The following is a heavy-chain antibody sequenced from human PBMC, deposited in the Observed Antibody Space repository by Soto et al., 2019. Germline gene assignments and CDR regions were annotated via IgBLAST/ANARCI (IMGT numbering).Heavy chain of an antibody. CDR2: VIGTGGAA. CDR1: GFTFNSYA. CDR3: AKRGGNYYDGHFDY. V-gene: IGHV3-23*04. Sequence: DVQLVESGGGLVQPGGSLRLSCAASGFTFNSYAMNWVRQAPGKGLEWVSTVIGTGGAAYYAESVKGRFTVSRDNSKNMVYLDMSALRPEDTAVYYCAKRGGNYYDGHFDYWGQGTLVTVSS. D-gene: IGHD3-22*01. J-gene: IGHJ4*02.